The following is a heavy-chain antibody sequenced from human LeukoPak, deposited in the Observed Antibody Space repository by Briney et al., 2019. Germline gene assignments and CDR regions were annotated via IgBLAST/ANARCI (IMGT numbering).Heavy chain of an antibody. V-gene: IGHV3-64D*06. CDR3: VKGQAGNFDY. J-gene: IGHJ4*02. D-gene: IGHD6-19*01. CDR1: GFTFSSYA. CDR2: ISSNGGST. Sequence: PGGSLRLSCSASGFTFSSYAMHWVRQAPGKGLEYVSAISSNGGSTYYADSVKGSFTISRDNSRNTLYLQMSSLRAEDTAVYYCVKGQAGNFDYWGQGTLVTVSS.